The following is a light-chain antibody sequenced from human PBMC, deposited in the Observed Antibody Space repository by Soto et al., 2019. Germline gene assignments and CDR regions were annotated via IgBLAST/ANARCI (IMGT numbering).Light chain of an antibody. V-gene: IGLV2-8*01. CDR3: CSYAGSYNYI. J-gene: IGLJ1*01. CDR2: EVN. Sequence: QSVLTQPPSAPGSPGQTVAISCTGTSSDVGGYNYVSWYQQHPGKAPKLMIYEVNKRPSGVPDRFSGSKSGNTASLTVSGLQAEDEADYYCCSYAGSYNYIFGTGTKVTVL. CDR1: SSDVGGYNY.